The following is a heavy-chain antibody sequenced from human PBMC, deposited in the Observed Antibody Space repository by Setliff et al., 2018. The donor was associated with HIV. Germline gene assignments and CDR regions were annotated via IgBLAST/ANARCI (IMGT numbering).Heavy chain of an antibody. J-gene: IGHJ6*02. Sequence: ASVKVSCKASGYTFTGYYMHWVRQAPGQGLEWMGWINPNSGGTNYAQKFQGRVTMARDTSISTAYMELSRLRSDDTAVYYCARDDYNDSSGYWGSYYYYGMDVWGQGTTVTVSS. V-gene: IGHV1-2*02. CDR2: INPNSGGT. CDR1: GYTFTGYY. CDR3: ARDDYNDSSGYWGSYYYYGMDV. D-gene: IGHD3-22*01.